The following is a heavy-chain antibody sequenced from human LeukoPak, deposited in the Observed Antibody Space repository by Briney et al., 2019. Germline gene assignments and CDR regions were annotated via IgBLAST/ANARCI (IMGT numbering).Heavy chain of an antibody. D-gene: IGHD6-13*01. J-gene: IGHJ4*02. CDR1: GFTFCSFA. CDR2: ISYDGSNK. Sequence: GGSLRLSCAASGFTFCSFAMRSVRQAPGKGLEWVAVISYDGSNKYYADSVKGRFTISRDNSKNTLYLQMNSLRAEDTAVYYCASNPGYSSSWEEYYFDDWGQGTLVTVSS. CDR3: ASNPGYSSSWEEYYFDD. V-gene: IGHV3-30-3*01.